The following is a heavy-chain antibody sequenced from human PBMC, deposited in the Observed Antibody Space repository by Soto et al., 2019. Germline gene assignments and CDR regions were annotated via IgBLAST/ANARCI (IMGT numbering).Heavy chain of an antibody. CDR1: GFTFSSAW. CDR2: IRSITDGGTT. Sequence: PGGSLRLSCAASGFTFSSAWMNWVRQAPGKGLEWVGRIRSITDGGTTDYAYAAPVKGRFTISRDDSKNTLYLQMDSLKTEDTTVYYCTTLGHYYDSSPLDVWGQGTTVTVSS. J-gene: IGHJ6*02. V-gene: IGHV3-15*07. D-gene: IGHD3-22*01. CDR3: TTLGHYYDSSPLDV.